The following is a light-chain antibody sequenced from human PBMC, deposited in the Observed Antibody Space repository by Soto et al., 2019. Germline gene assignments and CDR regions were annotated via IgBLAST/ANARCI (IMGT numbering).Light chain of an antibody. V-gene: IGLV2-11*01. Sequence: QSVLTQPRSVSGSPGQSVTISCTGTSSDVGGYNYVSWYQQHPGKAPKLMIYDVSKRPSGVPDRFSGSKSGNTASLTISGLQAEDEADYYCCSYAGSYTDLFGGGTKLTVL. CDR3: CSYAGSYTDL. CDR1: SSDVGGYNY. CDR2: DVS. J-gene: IGLJ2*01.